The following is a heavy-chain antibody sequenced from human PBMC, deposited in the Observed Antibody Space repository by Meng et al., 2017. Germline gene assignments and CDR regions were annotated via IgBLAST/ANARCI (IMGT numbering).Heavy chain of an antibody. CDR1: GFTFDDYA. V-gene: IGHV3-9*01. J-gene: IGHJ6*02. D-gene: IGHD5-12*01. CDR2: ISWNRGSI. Sequence: SLKISCAASGFTFDDYAMHWVRPAPGKGLEWVSGISWNRGSIGYADSVLGRFTISRDNAKNALYHQMNSLRPEDTVMYYCAKDRAVAKNGFYGMGVWGQGTTVTVSS. CDR3: AKDRAVAKNGFYGMGV.